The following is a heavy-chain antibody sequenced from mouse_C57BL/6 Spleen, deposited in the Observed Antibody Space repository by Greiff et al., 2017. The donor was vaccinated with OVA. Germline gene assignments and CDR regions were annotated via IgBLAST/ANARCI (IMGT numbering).Heavy chain of an antibody. Sequence: VQRVESGPELVKPGASVKISCKASGYAFSSSWMNWVKQRPGKGLEWIGRIYPGDGDTNYNGKFKGKATLTADKSSSTAYMQLSSLTSEDSAVYFCARSEDYWGQGTLVTVSA. CDR1: GYAFSSSW. CDR3: ARSEDY. V-gene: IGHV1-82*01. CDR2: IYPGDGDT. J-gene: IGHJ3*01.